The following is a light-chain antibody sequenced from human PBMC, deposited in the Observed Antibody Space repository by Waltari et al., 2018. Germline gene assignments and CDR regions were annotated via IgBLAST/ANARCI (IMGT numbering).Light chain of an antibody. CDR1: QTVASN. J-gene: IGKJ4*01. V-gene: IGKV3-15*01. CDR3: QQYNSWPLT. CDR2: DAS. Sequence: ERVMTQSPVALSVSPGERITVSCRTSQTVASNVAWYQKKPGQAPRLVIYDASIRAAGLPARFSGSGSGTEFTLTIGSLQSEDVATYYCQQYNSWPLTFGGGTKVEMK.